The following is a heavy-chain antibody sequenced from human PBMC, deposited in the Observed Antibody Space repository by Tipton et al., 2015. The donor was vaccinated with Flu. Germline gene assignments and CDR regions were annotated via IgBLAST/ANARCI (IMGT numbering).Heavy chain of an antibody. CDR1: GGSISSSNW. CDR3: AGRLSSGFYYPFDF. Sequence: TLSLTCAVSGGSISSSNWRSWVRQPPGKGLEWIGEIYHSGSTHYNPSLKSRVTISVDKSKNQFSRKLSSLTAADTAVYYCAGRLSSGFYYPFDFWGQGTLVRVS. D-gene: IGHD3-22*01. CDR2: IYHSGST. V-gene: IGHV4-4*02. J-gene: IGHJ4*02.